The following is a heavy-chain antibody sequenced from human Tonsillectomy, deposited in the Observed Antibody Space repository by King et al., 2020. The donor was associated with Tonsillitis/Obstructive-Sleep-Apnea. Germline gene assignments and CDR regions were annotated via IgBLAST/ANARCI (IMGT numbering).Heavy chain of an antibody. CDR1: GGSISSNTYY. CDR3: ASPERGWGSHYPALFDY. CDR2: IYYSGSS. J-gene: IGHJ4*02. V-gene: IGHV4-39*01. Sequence: QLQESGPGLVKPSETLSLTCTVSGGSISSNTYYWGWIRQPPGKGLEWIGSIYYSGSSYYNPSLKSRVTISVDTSKNQFSLKLNSVTAADTAVYYCASPERGWGSHYPALFDYWGQGTLVTVSS. D-gene: IGHD3-10*01.